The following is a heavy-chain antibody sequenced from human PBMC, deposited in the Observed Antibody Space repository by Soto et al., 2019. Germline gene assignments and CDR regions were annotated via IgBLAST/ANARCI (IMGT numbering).Heavy chain of an antibody. Sequence: QVQLVESGGGVVQPGGSLRLSCAASGFTFSSYGMHWVRQAPGKGLEWVAVISYHGINTHYADSVKGRFTISRDNYKNTLYLHMNSLRPEDTAVYYCAKDQARAASHGIDWGQGTMVTVSS. CDR1: GFTFSSYG. V-gene: IGHV3-30*18. CDR2: ISYHGINT. D-gene: IGHD6-13*01. CDR3: AKDQARAASHGID. J-gene: IGHJ3*01.